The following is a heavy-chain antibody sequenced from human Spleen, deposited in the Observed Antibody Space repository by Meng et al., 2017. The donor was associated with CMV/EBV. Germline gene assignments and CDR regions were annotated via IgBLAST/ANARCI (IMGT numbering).Heavy chain of an antibody. V-gene: IGHV3-53*01. CDR3: AKGEEHDFWSGCFDY. Sequence: GESLKISCAASGFTVSSNYMSWVRQAPGKGLEWVSVIYSGGSTYYADSVKGRFTISRDNSKNTLYLQMNSLRAEDTAVYYCAKGEEHDFWSGCFDYWGQGTLVTVSS. CDR1: GFTVSSNY. J-gene: IGHJ4*02. D-gene: IGHD3-3*01. CDR2: IYSGGST.